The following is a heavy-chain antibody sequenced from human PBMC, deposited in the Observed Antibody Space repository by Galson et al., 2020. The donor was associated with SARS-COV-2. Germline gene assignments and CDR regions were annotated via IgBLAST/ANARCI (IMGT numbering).Heavy chain of an antibody. CDR1: GGSIRRGGYY. D-gene: IGHD3-16*01. CDR2: IYDSGST. V-gene: IGHV4-31*03. CDR3: ARDRGRLELWKTGGGLDH. J-gene: IGHJ4*02. Sequence: ASEPLSLTCTVSGGSIRRGGYYWNWIRQHPGKGLEWIGDIYDSGSTHYNPSLKSRVTISVDTSKNQFSLKLSSVTAADTAVYYCARDRGRLELWKTGGGLDHWGQGTLVNVSS.